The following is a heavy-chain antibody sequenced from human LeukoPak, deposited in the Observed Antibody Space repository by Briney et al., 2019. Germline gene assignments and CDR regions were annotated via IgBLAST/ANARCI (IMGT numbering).Heavy chain of an antibody. J-gene: IGHJ3*02. CDR1: GFTFSGSA. CDR3: TRHGGRDYYDSSEDAFDI. D-gene: IGHD3-22*01. Sequence: GGSLRLSCAASGFTFSGSAMHWVRQASGKGLEWVGRIRSKTHTYATAYAASVKGRFTISRDDSKNTAYLQMNSLKTEDTAVYYCTRHGGRDYYDSSEDAFDIWGQGTMVTVSS. V-gene: IGHV3-73*01. CDR2: IRSKTHTYAT.